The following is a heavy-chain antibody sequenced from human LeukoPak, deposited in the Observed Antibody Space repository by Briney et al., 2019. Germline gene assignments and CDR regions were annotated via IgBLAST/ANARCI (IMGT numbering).Heavy chain of an antibody. CDR1: GFIFSNYA. CDR2: IRYDGSNR. D-gene: IGHD3-10*01. J-gene: IGHJ4*02. Sequence: PPGGSLRLSCAASGFIFSNYAMHWVRQAPGKGLEWVAYIRYDGSNRHYADSVKGRFTISRDNSKNTLYLQMNSLRVEDTAVYYCAKGGRITMLRGVQRDHYFDYWGQGTLVTVSS. CDR3: AKGGRITMLRGVQRDHYFDY. V-gene: IGHV3-30*02.